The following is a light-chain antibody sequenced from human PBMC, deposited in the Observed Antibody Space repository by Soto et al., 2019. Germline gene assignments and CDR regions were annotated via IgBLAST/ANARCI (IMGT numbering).Light chain of an antibody. CDR1: ISNIGAGYD. CDR3: QSYDISLSGFHV. Sequence: QAVVTQPPSVSGAPGQRVTISCTGSISNIGAGYDVHWYQQLPGTVPKVLIYGNSNRPSGVPDRFSGSKSGTSASLAITGLQAEDEADYYCQSYDISLSGFHVFGTGTQLTVL. V-gene: IGLV1-40*01. J-gene: IGLJ1*01. CDR2: GNS.